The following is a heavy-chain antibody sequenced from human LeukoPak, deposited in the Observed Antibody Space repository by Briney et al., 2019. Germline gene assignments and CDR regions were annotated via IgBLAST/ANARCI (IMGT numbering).Heavy chain of an antibody. J-gene: IGHJ4*02. CDR3: ARHVPIASDYYFDY. Sequence: SETLSLTCAVYGGSFSGYYWSWIRQPPGKGLEWIGEINHSGSTNYNPSLKSRVTISVDTSKNQFSLKLSSVTAADTAVYYCARHVPIASDYYFDYWGQGTLVTVSS. CDR1: GGSFSGYY. CDR2: INHSGST. V-gene: IGHV4-34*01. D-gene: IGHD3-3*02.